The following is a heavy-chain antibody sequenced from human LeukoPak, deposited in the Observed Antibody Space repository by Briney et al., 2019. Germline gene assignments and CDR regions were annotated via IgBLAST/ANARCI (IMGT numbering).Heavy chain of an antibody. Sequence: PGGSLRLSCSASGFTFSSFPMHWVRRAPGKGLEYVSAITSNGDRTYYADSVKGRFTISRDNSKNTLYLQMSSLRAEDTALYYCVKDRWIDYWGQGALVTVSS. D-gene: IGHD4-23*01. CDR2: ITSNGDRT. V-gene: IGHV3-64D*06. CDR3: VKDRWIDY. CDR1: GFTFSSFP. J-gene: IGHJ4*02.